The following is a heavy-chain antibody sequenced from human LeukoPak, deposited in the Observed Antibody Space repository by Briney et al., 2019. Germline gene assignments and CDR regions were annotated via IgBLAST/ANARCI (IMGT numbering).Heavy chain of an antibody. V-gene: IGHV4-34*01. Sequence: PSETLSLTCAVYGGSFSGYYWSWIRQPPGKGLEWIGEINHSGSTNYNPSLKSRVTISVDTSKNQFSLKLSSVTAADTAVYYCASHPTSYSSHSWGQGTMVTVSS. D-gene: IGHD6-13*01. CDR1: GGSFSGYY. CDR3: ASHPTSYSSHS. CDR2: INHSGST. J-gene: IGHJ3*01.